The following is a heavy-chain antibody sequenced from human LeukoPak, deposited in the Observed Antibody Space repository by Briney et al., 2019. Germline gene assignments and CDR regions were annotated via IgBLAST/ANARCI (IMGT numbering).Heavy chain of an antibody. CDR1: GGSISRYY. Sequence: SETLSLTCTVSGGSISRYYWSWIRRPPGKGLEWIGNVYYSGSTDSNPSLKSRLTMSVDTSKNQFSMKLSSVTAADTAVYYCARGGTPITMIVVESNWFDPWGQGTRVTVSS. CDR2: VYYSGST. J-gene: IGHJ5*02. V-gene: IGHV4-59*01. D-gene: IGHD3-22*01. CDR3: ARGGTPITMIVVESNWFDP.